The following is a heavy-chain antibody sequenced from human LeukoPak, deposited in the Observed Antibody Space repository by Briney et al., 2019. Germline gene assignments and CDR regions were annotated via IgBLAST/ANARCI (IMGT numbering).Heavy chain of an antibody. CDR2: INSDGSST. CDR3: AELGITMIGGV. V-gene: IGHV3-74*01. D-gene: IGHD3-10*02. Sequence: GGSLRLSCAASGFTFSSYWMHWVRQAPGKGLVWVSRINSDGSSTSYADSVKGRFTISRDNAKNTLYLQVNSLRAEDTAVYCCAELGITMIGGVWGKGTTVTISS. CDR1: GFTFSSYW. J-gene: IGHJ6*04.